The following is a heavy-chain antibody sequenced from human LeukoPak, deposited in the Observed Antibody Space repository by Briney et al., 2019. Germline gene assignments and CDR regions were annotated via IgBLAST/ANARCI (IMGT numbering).Heavy chain of an antibody. D-gene: IGHD2-2*01. J-gene: IGHJ4*02. V-gene: IGHV3-66*02. CDR1: GFSVSSNY. Sequence: PGGSLRLSCAVSGFSVSSNYMHWVRQAPGKGLQWVAVIYGAETANYADSVKGRFTISRDNSKNTLYLQMNSLRAEDTAVYYCAKTLLVVPAATSPRVFDYWGQGTLVTVSS. CDR2: IYGAETA. CDR3: AKTLLVVPAATSPRVFDY.